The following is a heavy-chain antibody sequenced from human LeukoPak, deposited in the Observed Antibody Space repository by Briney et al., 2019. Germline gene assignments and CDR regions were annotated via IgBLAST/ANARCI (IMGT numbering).Heavy chain of an antibody. CDR2: INSDGSST. D-gene: IGHD6-19*01. CDR3: AKDRGSGWYGFDY. V-gene: IGHV3-74*01. CDR1: GFTFSSYW. Sequence: GGSLRLSCAASGFTFSSYWMHWVRQAPGKGLVWVSRINSDGSSTSYADSVKGRFTISRDNAKNTLYLQMNSLRAEDTAVYYCAKDRGSGWYGFDYWGQGTLVTVSS. J-gene: IGHJ4*02.